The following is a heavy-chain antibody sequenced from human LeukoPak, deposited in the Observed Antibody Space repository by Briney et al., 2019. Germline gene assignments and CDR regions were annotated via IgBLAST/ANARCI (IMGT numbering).Heavy chain of an antibody. V-gene: IGHV3-48*01. CDR3: ARSIPTSPVGAMVS. J-gene: IGHJ5*02. Sequence: GGSLRPSCAASGFTFSSYSMNWVRQAPGKGLEWVSYISSSSSTIYYADSVKGRFTISRDNAKNSLYLQMNSLRAEDTAVYYCARSIPTSPVGAMVSWGQGTLVTVSS. CDR1: GFTFSSYS. D-gene: IGHD1-26*01. CDR2: ISSSSSTI.